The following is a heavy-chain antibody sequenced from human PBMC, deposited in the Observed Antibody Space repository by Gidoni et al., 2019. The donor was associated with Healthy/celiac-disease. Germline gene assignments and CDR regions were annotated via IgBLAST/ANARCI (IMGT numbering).Heavy chain of an antibody. CDR3: ARAAMVRGVITPFFGMDV. V-gene: IGHV4-38-2*01. CDR1: GYSISSGYS. J-gene: IGHJ6*02. Sequence: QVQLQESGPGLGKPSETLSLTCAVSGYSISSGYSWGWIRQPPGKGLEWIGSVYHSGSTYYNPSLKSRVTISVDTSKNQFSLKLSSVTAADTAVYYCARAAMVRGVITPFFGMDVWGQGTTVTVSS. CDR2: VYHSGST. D-gene: IGHD3-10*01.